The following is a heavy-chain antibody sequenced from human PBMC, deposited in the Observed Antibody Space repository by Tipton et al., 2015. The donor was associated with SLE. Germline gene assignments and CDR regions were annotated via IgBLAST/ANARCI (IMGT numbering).Heavy chain of an antibody. J-gene: IGHJ4*02. CDR2: IYPDDSDT. CDR3: ARRDLDTAMVSFDY. CDR1: GYSFTSYW. Sequence: QLVQSGAEVKKPGESLKISCKASGYSFTSYWIGWVRQVPGKGPDCMGIIYPDDSDTRYSPSFQGQVTISADKSNRIVSLLWSSLKASDTAMYYCARRDLDTAMVSFDYWGQGTLVTVSS. D-gene: IGHD5-18*01. V-gene: IGHV5-51*03.